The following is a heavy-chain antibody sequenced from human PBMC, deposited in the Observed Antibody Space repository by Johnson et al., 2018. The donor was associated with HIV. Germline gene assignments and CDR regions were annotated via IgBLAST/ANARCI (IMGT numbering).Heavy chain of an antibody. CDR3: ARDMFAKENDVGTMKGAFDI. CDR1: GFTFSDAW. CDR2: IKQDGSEK. V-gene: IGHV3-7*01. J-gene: IGHJ3*02. Sequence: VQLVESGGGLVKPGWSLRLSCAASGFTFSDAWMTWVRQAPGKGLEWVATIKQDGSEKYYVDSLKGRFTISRDNAKNSLSLQMNSLRAEDTALYYCARDMFAKENDVGTMKGAFDIWGQGTLVSVSS. D-gene: IGHD3-10*02.